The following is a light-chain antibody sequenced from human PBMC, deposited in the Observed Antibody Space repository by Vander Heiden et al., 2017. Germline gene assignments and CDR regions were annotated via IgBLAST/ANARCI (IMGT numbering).Light chain of an antibody. J-gene: IGKJ4*01. CDR1: QSVSSSY. CDR3: QQYGSAHQGDLT. Sequence: EIVLTQSPGTLSLSPGERATLSCRASQSVSSSYLAWYQQKPGQAPRLLIYGASSRATGIPDRFSGSGYGKDCTLTISRLEPEECAVYYCQQYGSAHQGDLTFGGGTKVEIK. CDR2: GAS. V-gene: IGKV3-20*01.